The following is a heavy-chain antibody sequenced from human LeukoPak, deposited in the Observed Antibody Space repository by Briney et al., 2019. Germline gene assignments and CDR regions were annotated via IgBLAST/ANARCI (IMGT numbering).Heavy chain of an antibody. CDR3: ARWGASGLALIYYYGMDV. D-gene: IGHD3/OR15-3a*01. CDR1: GYXFAGYY. CDR2: INPNTGGT. Sequence: ASVKVSCKASGYXFAGYYIHWVRQAPGRGLEWMGWINPNTGGTNYAQKFQDRVTMTRDTSISTAYMELSSLRSDDTAVYYCARWGASGLALIYYYGMDVWGQGTTVTVSS. J-gene: IGHJ6*02. V-gene: IGHV1-2*02.